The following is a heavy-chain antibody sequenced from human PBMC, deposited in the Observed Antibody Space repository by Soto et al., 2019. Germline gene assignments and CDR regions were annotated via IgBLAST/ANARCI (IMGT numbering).Heavy chain of an antibody. V-gene: IGHV2-5*02. J-gene: IGHJ4*02. CDR1: GFSLTTSGVG. CDR2: IYWDDDK. CDR3: AHRVLRTVFGLVTTTAIYFDF. D-gene: IGHD3-3*01. Sequence: QITLNESGPTQVKPRQTLTLTCTISGFSLTTSGVGVGWIRQSPGNAPEWLALIYWDDDKRYSPSLKSRLTITKDTSKNQVVLTMADLDPADTVTYYCAHRVLRTVFGLVTTTAIYFDFWGQGTPVAVSS.